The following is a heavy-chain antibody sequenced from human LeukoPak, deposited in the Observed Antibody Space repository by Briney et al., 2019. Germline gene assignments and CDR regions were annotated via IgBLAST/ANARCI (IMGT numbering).Heavy chain of an antibody. J-gene: IGHJ3*02. CDR3: ARDAGSGDDAFDI. Sequence: PGGSLRLSCAASGFTFSSYSMNWVPQAPGKGLEWVSSISSSSSYIYYADSVEGRFTISRDNAKNSLYLQMNSLRAEDTAVYYCARDAGSGDDAFDIWGQGTMVTVSS. D-gene: IGHD2-15*01. CDR2: ISSSSSYI. CDR1: GFTFSSYS. V-gene: IGHV3-21*01.